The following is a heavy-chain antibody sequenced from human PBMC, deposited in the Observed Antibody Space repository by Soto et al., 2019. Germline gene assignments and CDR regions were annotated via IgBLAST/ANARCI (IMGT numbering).Heavy chain of an antibody. J-gene: IGHJ4*02. CDR1: GGSISSYY. CDR2: IYYSGST. D-gene: IGHD2-15*01. Sequence: SSETLSLTCTVSGGSISSYYWTWIRQPPGKGLESIGYIYYSGSTKYNPSLKSRVTISVDTSKNQFSLKVRSVTAAGTAVYYCARGRVSGDNCSFDYWGQGNLVTVSS. CDR3: ARGRVSGDNCSFDY. V-gene: IGHV4-59*01.